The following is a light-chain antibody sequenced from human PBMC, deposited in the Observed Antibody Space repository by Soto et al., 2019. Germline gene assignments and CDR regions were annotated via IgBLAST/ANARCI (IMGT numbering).Light chain of an antibody. CDR2: DAS. J-gene: IGKJ4*01. CDR1: QSVSSF. CDR3: QQHTNWPLT. V-gene: IGKV3-11*01. Sequence: ETVLTQSPATLSLSPGEGATLSCRASQSVSSFLAWYQQKPGQAPRLLIYDASNRATGIPARFSGSGSGTDFTLTISSLETEDFAVDYCQQHTNWPLTFGGGTKVEIK.